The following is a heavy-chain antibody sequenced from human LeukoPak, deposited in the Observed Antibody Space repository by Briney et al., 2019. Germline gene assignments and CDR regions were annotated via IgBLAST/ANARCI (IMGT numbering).Heavy chain of an antibody. CDR2: IYHSGST. Sequence: PSETLSLTCAVSGYSIGSGYYWAWIRQPPGKGLEWIGSIYHSGSTYYNPSLKSRVTISVDTSKNQFSLKLSSVTAADTAVYYCAREHIVVVVAAYFDYWGQGTLVTVSS. V-gene: IGHV4-38-2*01. CDR1: GYSIGSGYY. J-gene: IGHJ4*02. CDR3: AREHIVVVVAAYFDY. D-gene: IGHD2-15*01.